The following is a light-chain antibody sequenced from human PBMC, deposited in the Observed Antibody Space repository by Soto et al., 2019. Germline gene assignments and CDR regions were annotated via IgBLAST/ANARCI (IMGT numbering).Light chain of an antibody. Sequence: DLQMTQSPSSLSASVGDRVTITCRASQGISSFLAWFQQKPGKAPKSLIYDASTLQSGVSSRFSGSGSDTHFTLTISSLQPEDFATYSCQQYHSYPASFGQGTKVEIK. CDR3: QQYHSYPAS. V-gene: IGKV1-16*01. CDR1: QGISSF. J-gene: IGKJ1*01. CDR2: DAS.